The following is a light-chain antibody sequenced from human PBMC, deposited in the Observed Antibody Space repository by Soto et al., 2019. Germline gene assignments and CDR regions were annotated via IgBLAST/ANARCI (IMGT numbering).Light chain of an antibody. CDR2: EGN. CDR1: VSVVGNLGP. V-gene: IGLV2-23*01. CDR3: CSYVGARTYV. J-gene: IGLJ1*01. Sequence: QSALTQPASVSGSPGQSITISCTGSVSVVGNLGPVSWYQQHPGQVPKLIIYEGNRRPSGVSSRFSGSKSGNTASLTISGLQAEDEADYYCCSYVGARTYVFGTGTNVTVL.